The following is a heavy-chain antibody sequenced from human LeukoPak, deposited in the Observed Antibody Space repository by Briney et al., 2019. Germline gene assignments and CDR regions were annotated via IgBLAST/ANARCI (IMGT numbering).Heavy chain of an antibody. CDR2: IYTSGST. D-gene: IGHD3-3*01. CDR3: ARAQSITIFGVVLNWFDP. CDR1: GGSISIYY. V-gene: IGHV4-4*07. J-gene: IGHJ5*02. Sequence: SETLSLTCTVSGGSISIYYWNWIRQPAGKGLEWIGRIYTSGSTNYNPSLKSRVTMSVDTSKNQFSLKLSSVTAADTAVYYCARAQSITIFGVVLNWFDPWGQGTLVTVSS.